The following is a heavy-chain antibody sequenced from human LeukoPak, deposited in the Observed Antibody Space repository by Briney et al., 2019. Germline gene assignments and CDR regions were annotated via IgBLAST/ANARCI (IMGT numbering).Heavy chain of an antibody. D-gene: IGHD3-3*01. V-gene: IGHV1-69*13. CDR3: ARPRTYYDFWRGYPPFDY. J-gene: IGHJ4*02. CDR1: GGTFSSYA. Sequence: SVKVSCKASGGTFSSYAISWVRQAPGQGLEWMGGIIPIFGTANYAQKFQGRVTITADESTSTVYMELSSLRSEDTAVYYCARPRTYYDFWRGYPPFDYWGQGTLVTVSS. CDR2: IIPIFGTA.